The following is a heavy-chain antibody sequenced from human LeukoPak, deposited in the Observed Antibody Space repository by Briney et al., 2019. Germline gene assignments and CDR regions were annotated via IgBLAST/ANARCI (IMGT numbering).Heavy chain of an antibody. J-gene: IGHJ6*02. V-gene: IGHV1-24*01. D-gene: IGHD3-22*01. Sequence: ASVKVSCKVSGYTLTELSMHWVRQAPGKGLEWMGGFDPEDGETIYAQKFQGRVTMTEDTSTDTAYMELSSLRSEDTAVYYCATDETTMIVGPTGMDVWGQGTTVTVSS. CDR3: ATDETTMIVGPTGMDV. CDR2: FDPEDGET. CDR1: GYTLTELS.